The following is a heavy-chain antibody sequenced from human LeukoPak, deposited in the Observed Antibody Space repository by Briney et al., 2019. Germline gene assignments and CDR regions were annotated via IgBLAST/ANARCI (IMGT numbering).Heavy chain of an antibody. CDR1: GFTFSSYG. CDR2: IWYDGSNK. CDR3: ARDPRAYYGGNSYWYFDL. Sequence: GGSLRLSCAASGFTFSSYGMHWVRQAPGKGLEWVAVIWYDGSNKYYADSVKGRFTISRDNSKNTLYLQMNSLRAEDTAVYYCARDPRAYYGGNSYWYFDLWGRGTLVTVSS. D-gene: IGHD4-23*01. J-gene: IGHJ2*01. V-gene: IGHV3-33*01.